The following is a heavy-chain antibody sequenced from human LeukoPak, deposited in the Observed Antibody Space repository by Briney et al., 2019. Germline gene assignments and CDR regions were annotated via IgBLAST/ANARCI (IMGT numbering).Heavy chain of an antibody. J-gene: IGHJ4*02. CDR1: GGSISSYY. CDR3: AAWVAVAGTNY. CDR2: IYTSGST. D-gene: IGHD6-19*01. Sequence: SETLSPTCTVSGGSISSYYWSWIRQPAGKGLEWIGRIYTSGSTNYNPSLKSRVTVSVDTSKNQFSLKLSSVTAADTAVYYCAAWVAVAGTNYWGQGTLVTVSS. V-gene: IGHV4-4*07.